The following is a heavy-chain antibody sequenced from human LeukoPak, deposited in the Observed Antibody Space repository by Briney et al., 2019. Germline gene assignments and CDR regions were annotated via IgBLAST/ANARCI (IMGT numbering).Heavy chain of an antibody. Sequence: GGSLRLSCEASGFTFNSYEMNWVRQAPGKGLEWASYIGSSGSAIYYADSVKGRFTISRDNAKNSLYLQMNSLRVEDTAVYYCARMTYYYDSSGYSHLDYWGQGTLVTVSS. D-gene: IGHD3-22*01. J-gene: IGHJ4*02. CDR3: ARMTYYYDSSGYSHLDY. CDR1: GFTFNSYE. V-gene: IGHV3-48*03. CDR2: IGSSGSAI.